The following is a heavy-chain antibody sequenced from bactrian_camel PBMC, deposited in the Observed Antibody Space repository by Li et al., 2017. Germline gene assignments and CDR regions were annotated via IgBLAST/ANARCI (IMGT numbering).Heavy chain of an antibody. CDR1: GFTFSNFF. J-gene: IGHJ4*01. V-gene: IGHV3S40*01. CDR2: IDSDGITT. D-gene: IGHD5*01. Sequence: VQLVESGGAVVQPGGSLRLSCVGSGFTFSNFFMSWVRQAPGKALEWVSTIDSDGITTTYTDRVKGRFTISMDNAENTVYLQMSSLEPEDSGVYFCAADDRLCGWVLFRSSLYKYRGQGTQVTVS. CDR3: AADDRLCGWVLFRSSLYKY.